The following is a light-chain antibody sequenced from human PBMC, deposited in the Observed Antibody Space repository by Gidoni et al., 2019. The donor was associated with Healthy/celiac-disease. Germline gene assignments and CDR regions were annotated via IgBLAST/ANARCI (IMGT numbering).Light chain of an antibody. CDR2: GAS. CDR3: QQYGSSPRT. CDR1: QSVSSSY. V-gene: IGKV3-20*01. J-gene: IGKJ1*01. Sequence: SQSVSSSYLAWYQQKPGQAPRLLIYGASSRATGIPDRFSGSGSGTDFTLTISRLEPEDFAVYYCQQYGSSPRTFGQGTKVEIK.